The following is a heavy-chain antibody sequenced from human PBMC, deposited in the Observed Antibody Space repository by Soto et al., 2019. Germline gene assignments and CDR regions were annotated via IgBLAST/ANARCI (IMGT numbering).Heavy chain of an antibody. J-gene: IGHJ4*02. CDR3: ALYSGSYRATFCDY. V-gene: IGHV1-69*13. Sequence: ASVKVSCKASGGTFSSYAISWVRQAPGQGLEWMGGIIPIFGTANYAQKFQGRVTITADESTSTAYMELSSLRSEDTAVYYCALYSGSYRATFCDYWGQGTLVTVSS. CDR1: GGTFSSYA. CDR2: IIPIFGTA. D-gene: IGHD1-26*01.